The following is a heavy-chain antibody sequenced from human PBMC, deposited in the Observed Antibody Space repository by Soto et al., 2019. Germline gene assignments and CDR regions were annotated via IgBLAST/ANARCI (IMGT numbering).Heavy chain of an antibody. J-gene: IGHJ5*02. V-gene: IGHV4-31*03. CDR2: IYYSGST. CDR1: GGSISSGGYY. CDR3: AHGSNGGSFDP. Sequence: PSETVSLTCTVSGGSISSGGYYWSWIRQHPGKGLEWIGYIYYSGSTYYSPSLKSRLTISVDTSKNQFSLKLSSVTAADTAVYYCAHGSNGGSFDPWGQGTLVTVSS. D-gene: IGHD1-1*01.